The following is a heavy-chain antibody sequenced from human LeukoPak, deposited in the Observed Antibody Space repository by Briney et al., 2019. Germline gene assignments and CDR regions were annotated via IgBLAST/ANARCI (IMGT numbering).Heavy chain of an antibody. D-gene: IGHD6-13*01. V-gene: IGHV4-38-2*02. CDR3: ARGHSSSWYRQNNWFDP. CDR1: GYSISSGYF. CDR2: FYHSGIT. Sequence: PSETLSLTCTVSGYSISSGYFWGWIRQPPGKGLEWIGSFYHSGITYYNPSLKSRVTISVEMSKNQFSLKLSSVTAADTAVYYCARGHSSSWYRQNNWFDPWGQGTLVTVSS. J-gene: IGHJ5*02.